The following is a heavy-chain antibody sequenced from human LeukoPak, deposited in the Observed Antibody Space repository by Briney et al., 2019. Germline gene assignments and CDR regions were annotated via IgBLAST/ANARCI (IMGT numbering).Heavy chain of an antibody. CDR1: GFTVSTSF. J-gene: IGHJ4*02. CDR2: IYSGDST. Sequence: GGSLRLSCAASGFTVSTSFMSWVRQAPGKWLEWVSVIYSGDSTYYADSVKGRFTISRDNSKNTLYLQMNSLRAEDTAVYYCARDGVDYSFEHWGQGTLVTVSS. CDR3: ARDGVDYSFEH. D-gene: IGHD4-11*01. V-gene: IGHV3-53*01.